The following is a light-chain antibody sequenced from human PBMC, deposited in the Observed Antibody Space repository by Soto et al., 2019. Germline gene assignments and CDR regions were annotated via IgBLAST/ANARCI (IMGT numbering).Light chain of an antibody. Sequence: DVQLTQSPSFLAASVGDRLTITRRASQDIKRFLAWYQQKPGKAPKLLIYTISTLQSGVPSRFSGSGSGTEFTLTISSLQPDDFATYYCQQVNTYPVTFGGGTKVEI. CDR2: TIS. CDR1: QDIKRF. CDR3: QQVNTYPVT. V-gene: IGKV1-9*01. J-gene: IGKJ4*01.